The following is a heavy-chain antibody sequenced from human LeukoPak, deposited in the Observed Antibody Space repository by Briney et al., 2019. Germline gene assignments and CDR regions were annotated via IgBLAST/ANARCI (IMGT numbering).Heavy chain of an antibody. J-gene: IGHJ3*02. CDR2: IYTSGST. CDR1: GGSISSYY. CDR3: ARVPRGRDAFDI. V-gene: IGHV4-4*08. Sequence: SETLSLTCTVSGGSISSYYWSWIRQPPGKGLEWIGRIYTSGSTNYNPSLKSRVTVSVDTSKNQFSLKLSSVTAADTAVYYCARVPRGRDAFDIWGQGTMVTVSS. D-gene: IGHD3-10*01.